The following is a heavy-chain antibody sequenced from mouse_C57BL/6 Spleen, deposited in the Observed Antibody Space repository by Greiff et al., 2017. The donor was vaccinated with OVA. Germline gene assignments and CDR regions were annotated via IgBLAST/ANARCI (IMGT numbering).Heavy chain of an antibody. J-gene: IGHJ1*03. V-gene: IGHV14-3*01. D-gene: IGHD1-1*01. CDR2: IDPANGNT. CDR1: GFTFKNTY. Sequence: VQLQQSVAELVRPGASVQLSCTASGFTFKNTYMHWVKQRPEQGLEWIGRIDPANGNTKYAPKFQGKATITADTSSNTAYLQLSSLTSEDTANDYCARDYGSSLYWYFDVWGTGTTVTVSS. CDR3: ARDYGSSLYWYFDV.